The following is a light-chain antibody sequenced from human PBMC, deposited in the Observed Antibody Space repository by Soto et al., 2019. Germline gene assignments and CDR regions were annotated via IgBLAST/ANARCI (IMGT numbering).Light chain of an antibody. V-gene: IGKV3-15*01. CDR1: QSVSSN. J-gene: IGKJ1*01. CDR3: QQYNNWLGT. CDR2: GAS. Sequence: ELVMTQSPATLSVSPGERATLSCRASQSVSSNLAWYQQKPGQAPRLLIYGASTRATGIPARFSGSGSGTEFTLTISSLQSEDFAVYYCQQYNNWLGTFGQGTKVDIK.